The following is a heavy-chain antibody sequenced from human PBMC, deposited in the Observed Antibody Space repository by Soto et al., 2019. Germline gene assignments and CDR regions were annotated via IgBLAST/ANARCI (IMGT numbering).Heavy chain of an antibody. Sequence: GGSLRLSCAASGITFSNFGMHWVRQAPGKGLEWAAFISYDGSIKYDADSVKGRFTISRDNSKNTLYLQMNSLRAEDTALYFCAKGSRPNPYYYYAMDVWGPGTTVTVSS. CDR3: AKGSRPNPYYYYAMDV. V-gene: IGHV3-30*02. CDR2: ISYDGSIK. CDR1: GITFSNFG. J-gene: IGHJ6*02.